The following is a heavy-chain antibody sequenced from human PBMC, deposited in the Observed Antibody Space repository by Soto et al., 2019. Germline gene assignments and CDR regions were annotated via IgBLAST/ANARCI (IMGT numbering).Heavy chain of an antibody. CDR3: VRRHVSATGIDWFDP. CDR1: GYTFTSYG. D-gene: IGHD6-13*01. CDR2: INAANGDT. V-gene: IGHV1-3*01. Sequence: GASVKVSFKTFGYTFTSYGIHWVRQAPGQRLEWMGWINAANGDTKYSPKFQGRVTITRDTSASTAYMELSSLRSEDTAVYYCVRRHVSATGIDWFDPWGQGTLVTVSS. J-gene: IGHJ5*02.